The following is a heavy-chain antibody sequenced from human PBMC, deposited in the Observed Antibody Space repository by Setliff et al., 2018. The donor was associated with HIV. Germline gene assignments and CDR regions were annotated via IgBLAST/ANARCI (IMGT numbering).Heavy chain of an antibody. CDR1: GGSLSDDY. CDR3: ARGGGFWSGQLDY. D-gene: IGHD3-3*01. CDR2: IDHRGLS. Sequence: SETLSLTCAVYGGSLSDDYWSWIRQPPGKGLEWIGEIDHRGLSNFNPSLKSRVSISVDTPRNQFSLKLTSVTAADTAVYYCARGGGFWSGQLDYWGQGTLVTVSS. V-gene: IGHV4-34*01. J-gene: IGHJ4*02.